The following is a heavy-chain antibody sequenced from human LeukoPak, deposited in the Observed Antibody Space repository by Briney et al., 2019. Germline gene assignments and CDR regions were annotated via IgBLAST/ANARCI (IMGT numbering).Heavy chain of an antibody. J-gene: IGHJ4*02. CDR3: ARGGYSGSYYRFD. Sequence: GGSLRLSCVSSGFIFTNYWMHWVRQVPGKGPVWVGRIDKEGSAASYAESVKGRFTISRDNVKSTVYLQMNSLTAEDTAVYHCARGGYSGSYYRFDWGQGTLVTVSS. V-gene: IGHV3-74*01. D-gene: IGHD1-26*01. CDR2: IDKEGSAA. CDR1: GFIFTNYW.